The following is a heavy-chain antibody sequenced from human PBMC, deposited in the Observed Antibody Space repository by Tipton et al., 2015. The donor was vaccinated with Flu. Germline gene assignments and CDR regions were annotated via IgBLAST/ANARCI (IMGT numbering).Heavy chain of an antibody. Sequence: QVQLVQSGAEVKKPGSSVKVSCKASGGTFSNFAISWVRQVPGQGPEWMGRFIPFLDTTSYTQRFQARVTITADKSTSTVSMVLDSLRSEDTAIYYCVRDRATGWDSPGGMDVWGQGTPVTVS. CDR3: VRDRATGWDSPGGMDV. CDR1: GGTFSNFA. CDR2: FIPFLDTT. J-gene: IGHJ6*02. D-gene: IGHD6-19*01. V-gene: IGHV1-69*09.